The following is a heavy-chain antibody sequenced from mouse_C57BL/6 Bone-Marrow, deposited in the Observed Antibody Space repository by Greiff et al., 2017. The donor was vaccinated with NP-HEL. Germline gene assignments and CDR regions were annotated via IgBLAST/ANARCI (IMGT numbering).Heavy chain of an antibody. CDR2: IYPRDGST. V-gene: IGHV1-85*01. CDR3: ARRDYGSIFYAY. CDR1: GYTFTSYD. D-gene: IGHD1-1*01. Sequence: QVQLQQSGPELVKPGASVKLSCKASGYTFTSYDINWVKQRPGQGLEWIGWIYPRDGSTNYTEKFKCTATLSVDTSSSPAYMELHSLPPAASAVFYWARRDYGSIFYAYWGQGTLVTGSA. J-gene: IGHJ3*01.